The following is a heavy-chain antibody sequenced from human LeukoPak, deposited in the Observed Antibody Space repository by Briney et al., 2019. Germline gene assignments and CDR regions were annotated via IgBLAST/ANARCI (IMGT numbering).Heavy chain of an antibody. CDR3: ARIYCSGGSCYFDY. D-gene: IGHD2-15*01. CDR2: IKQDGSEK. V-gene: IGHV3-7*05. J-gene: IGHJ4*02. Sequence: GESLKISCAASGFTFSTFWMSWVRQAPGKGLEWVANIKQDGSEKYYVDSVKGRFIISRDNAKNSLFLQMNSLRAEDTAMYYCARIYCSGGSCYFDYWGQGTLVTVSS. CDR1: GFTFSTFW.